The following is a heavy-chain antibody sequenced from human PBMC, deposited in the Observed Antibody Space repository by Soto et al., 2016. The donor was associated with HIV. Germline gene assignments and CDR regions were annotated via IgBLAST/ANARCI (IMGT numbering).Heavy chain of an antibody. D-gene: IGHD6-13*01. V-gene: IGHV3-23*01. CDR3: ARDKVAAPAGYFDY. Sequence: DVQLLESGGGLVQPGRSLRLSCAASGFTFKNFAMSWVRQSPGKGLEWVSSISGSVGSTFYADSVRGRFTISRDDSKNTLYLQMNTLRAEDTAIYYCARDKVAAPAGYFDYWGQGTLLTVSS. CDR1: GFTFKNFA. CDR2: ISGSVGST. J-gene: IGHJ4*02.